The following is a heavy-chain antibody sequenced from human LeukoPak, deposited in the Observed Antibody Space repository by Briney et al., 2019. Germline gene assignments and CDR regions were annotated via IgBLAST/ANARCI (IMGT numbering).Heavy chain of an antibody. CDR3: ARGLGSSSPRYYYYYYMDV. CDR2: IYYSGST. Sequence: PSETLSLTCTVSGGSISSYYWSWIRQPPGKGLEWIGYIYYSGSTNYNPSLKSRVTISVDTSKNQFSLKLSSVTAADTAVYYCARGLGSSSPRYYYYYYMDVWGKGTTVTVSS. V-gene: IGHV4-59*12. CDR1: GGSISSYY. D-gene: IGHD6-13*01. J-gene: IGHJ6*03.